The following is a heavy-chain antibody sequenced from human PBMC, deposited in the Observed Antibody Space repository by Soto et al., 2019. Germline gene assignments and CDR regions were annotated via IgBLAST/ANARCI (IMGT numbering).Heavy chain of an antibody. Sequence: QVQLVQSGAEVKKPGSSVRVSCKASGGTFSTYIISWVRQAPGQGLEWMGRISPMVGIAIYAQKFQGRIAITADKSTSIASLEVTSLSNEDTAVYYCARLASGSYYYWGQGTLITVSS. J-gene: IGHJ4*02. CDR2: ISPMVGIA. D-gene: IGHD1-26*01. V-gene: IGHV1-69*02. CDR1: GGTFSTYI. CDR3: ARLASGSYYY.